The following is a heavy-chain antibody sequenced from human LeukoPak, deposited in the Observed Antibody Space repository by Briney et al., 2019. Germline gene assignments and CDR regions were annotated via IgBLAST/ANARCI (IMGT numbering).Heavy chain of an antibody. Sequence: SETLSLTCAVYGGSFSGYYWSWIRQPPGKGLEWIGEINHSGSTNYNPSLKSQVTISVDTSKNQFSLKLSSVTAADTAVYYCARGFRYYYDSSGYTYDYWGQGTLVTVSS. D-gene: IGHD3-22*01. CDR1: GGSFSGYY. V-gene: IGHV4-34*01. CDR3: ARGFRYYYDSSGYTYDY. CDR2: INHSGST. J-gene: IGHJ4*02.